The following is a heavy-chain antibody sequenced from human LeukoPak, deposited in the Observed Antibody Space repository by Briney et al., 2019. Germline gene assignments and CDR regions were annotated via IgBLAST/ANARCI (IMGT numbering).Heavy chain of an antibody. CDR1: GFTFDDYG. J-gene: IGHJ4*02. CDR2: INWNGGST. Sequence: GGSLRLSCAASGFTFDDYGMSWVRQAPGKGLEWVSGINWNGGSTGYADSVKGRFTISRDNAKNSLYLQMNSLRAEDTALYYCAREFPVWFGELLSAFYFDYWGQGTLVTVSS. CDR3: AREFPVWFGELLSAFYFDY. D-gene: IGHD3-10*01. V-gene: IGHV3-20*04.